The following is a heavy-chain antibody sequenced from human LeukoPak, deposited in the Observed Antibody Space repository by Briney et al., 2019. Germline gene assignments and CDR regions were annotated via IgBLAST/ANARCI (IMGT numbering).Heavy chain of an antibody. CDR1: GFTFSSYA. CDR2: IRYDGSNK. D-gene: IGHD2-2*01. CDR3: AKGKAASLYYMDV. J-gene: IGHJ6*03. V-gene: IGHV3-30*02. Sequence: PGGSLRLSCAASGFTFSSYAMHWVRQAPGKGLEWVAFIRYDGSNKYYADSVKGRFTISRDNSKNTLFLQMNSLRAEDTAVYYCAKGKAASLYYMDVWGKGTTVTVSS.